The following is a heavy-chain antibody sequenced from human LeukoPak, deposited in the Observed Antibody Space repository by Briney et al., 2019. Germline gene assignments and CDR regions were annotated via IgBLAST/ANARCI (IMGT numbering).Heavy chain of an antibody. Sequence: ASVKVSCKASGYTFTSFALSWVRQAPGQGLEWMGWISTYNGHTNYAQKFQGRVTMTTDTSTSTTYMELTSLRSNDTAVYFCARGSADAFDIWGRGTMVTVSS. V-gene: IGHV1-18*01. CDR2: ISTYNGHT. D-gene: IGHD3-10*01. CDR1: GYTFTSFA. J-gene: IGHJ3*02. CDR3: ARGSADAFDI.